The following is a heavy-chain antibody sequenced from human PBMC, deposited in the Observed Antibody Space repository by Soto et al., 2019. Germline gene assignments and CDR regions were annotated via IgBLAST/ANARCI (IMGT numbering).Heavy chain of an antibody. V-gene: IGHV3-23*01. Sequence: PGGSLRLSCAASGFTFSSYAMSWVRQAPGKGLEWVSAISGSGGSTYYADSVKGRFTISRDNSKNTLYLQMNSLRAEDTAVYYCAKRSGYCSSTSCFTFDYWGQGTLVTVSS. CDR3: AKRSGYCSSTSCFTFDY. J-gene: IGHJ4*02. CDR1: GFTFSSYA. CDR2: ISGSGGST. D-gene: IGHD2-2*01.